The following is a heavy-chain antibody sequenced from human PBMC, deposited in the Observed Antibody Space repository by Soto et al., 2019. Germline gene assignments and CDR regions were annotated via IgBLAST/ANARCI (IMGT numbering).Heavy chain of an antibody. CDR1: GFTFDDYA. J-gene: IGHJ5*02. V-gene: IGHV3-9*01. CDR2: ISWNSRTI. CDR3: VNGVPLKS. Sequence: EVQLVESGGGLVQPGRSLRLSCAASGFTFDDYAMHWVRQVPGKGPEWVSSISWNSRTIGYADSVKGRFTISRDNAKKSLFLQMNNLRIEDTAFYYCVNGVPLKSWGQGTLVSVSS.